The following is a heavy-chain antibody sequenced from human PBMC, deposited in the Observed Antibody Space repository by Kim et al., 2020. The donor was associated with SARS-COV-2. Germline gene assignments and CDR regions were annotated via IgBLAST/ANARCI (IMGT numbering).Heavy chain of an antibody. D-gene: IGHD6-6*01. Sequence: NPTLKSRVTISVDTAKNQFSLKLSSVTAADTAVYYCARAVFWASIASLDYWGQGTLVTVSS. V-gene: IGHV4-59*01. CDR3: ARAVFWASIASLDY. J-gene: IGHJ4*02.